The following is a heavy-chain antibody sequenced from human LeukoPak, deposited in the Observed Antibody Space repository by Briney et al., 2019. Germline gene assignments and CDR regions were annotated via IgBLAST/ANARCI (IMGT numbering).Heavy chain of an antibody. CDR3: ARPRSQWVHFDY. Sequence: ASVKVSLKSSGGTFSSYAISWVRQAPGQGLEWMGGIIPIFGTANYAQKFQGRVTITADESTSTAYMELSSLRSEDTAVYYCARPRSQWVHFDYWGQGTLVTVSS. V-gene: IGHV1-69*13. J-gene: IGHJ4*02. D-gene: IGHD2-8*01. CDR1: GGTFSSYA. CDR2: IIPIFGTA.